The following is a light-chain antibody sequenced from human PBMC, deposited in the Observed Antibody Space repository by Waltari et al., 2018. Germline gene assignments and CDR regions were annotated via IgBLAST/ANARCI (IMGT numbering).Light chain of an antibody. CDR3: QQYDNWLGT. V-gene: IGKV3-15*01. J-gene: IGKJ1*01. Sequence: EIVMTQSPATLSVFPGERATLSCRASQSIRSNLAWYQLKPGQAPRLLIYGASTSATGFPARFSGSGSGTQFTLTISSLQSEDFAVYFCQQYDNWLGTFGQGTKVEIK. CDR2: GAS. CDR1: QSIRSN.